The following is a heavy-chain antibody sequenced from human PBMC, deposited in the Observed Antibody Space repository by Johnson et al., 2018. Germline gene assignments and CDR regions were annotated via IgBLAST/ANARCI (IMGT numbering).Heavy chain of an antibody. CDR2: ILYGGST. CDR1: GASISSNY. D-gene: IGHD3-3*01. Sequence: QVQLQQSGPGLVKPSETLSLTCTVSGASISSNYWSWIRQPPGKGLEWIGYILYGGSTNSNPSLKSRVTISLDTSKNQFSLKLPSGTAADTAMYYCARDIGGGIWSGLKEWGKGALVTVSS. J-gene: IGHJ4*02. V-gene: IGHV4-59*01. CDR3: ARDIGGGIWSGLKE.